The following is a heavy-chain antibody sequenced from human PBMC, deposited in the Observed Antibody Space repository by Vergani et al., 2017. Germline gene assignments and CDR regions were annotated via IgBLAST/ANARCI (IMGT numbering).Heavy chain of an antibody. CDR1: GFTFSSFA. Sequence: EVQLLESGGGLVQPGGSLRLSCAASGFTFSSFAMSWVRQAPGKGLEWVSAISGSGGSTYYADSVKGRFTISRDNSKNTLYLQMNSLRAEDTAVYYCAKGRSGYYSSFDYWGQGTLVTVSS. J-gene: IGHJ4*02. V-gene: IGHV3-23*01. CDR3: AKGRSGYYSSFDY. CDR2: ISGSGGST. D-gene: IGHD3-3*01.